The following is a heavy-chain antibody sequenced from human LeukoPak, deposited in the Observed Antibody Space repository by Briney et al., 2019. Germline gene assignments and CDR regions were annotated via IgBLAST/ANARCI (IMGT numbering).Heavy chain of an antibody. Sequence: ASVKVSCKASGYTFTDYYIHWVRQAPGQGLEWMGWISAYNGNTNYAQKLQGRVTMTTDTSTSTAYMELRSLRSDDTAVYYCARDLVVRGVTDYWGQGTLVTVSS. CDR2: ISAYNGNT. J-gene: IGHJ4*02. V-gene: IGHV1-18*04. CDR1: GYTFTDYY. CDR3: ARDLVVRGVTDY. D-gene: IGHD3-10*01.